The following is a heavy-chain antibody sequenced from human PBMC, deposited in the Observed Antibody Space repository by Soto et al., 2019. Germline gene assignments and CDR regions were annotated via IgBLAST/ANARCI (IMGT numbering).Heavy chain of an antibody. CDR2: ISYDGSNN. J-gene: IGHJ4*02. CDR3: ARASGTALCLEY. Sequence: LRLSCAASGFTFSSYGMDWVRQAPCKGLEWVAVISYDGSNNYYADSVKGRFTISRDNSKNTLYLQMNSLRAEDTAVYYCARASGTALCLEYWGRGTRVSASS. D-gene: IGHD2-15*01. CDR1: GFTFSSYG. V-gene: IGHV3-30*03.